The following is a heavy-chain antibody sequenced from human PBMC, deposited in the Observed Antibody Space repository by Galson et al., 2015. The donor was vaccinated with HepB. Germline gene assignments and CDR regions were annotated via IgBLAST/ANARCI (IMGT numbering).Heavy chain of an antibody. V-gene: IGHV1-2*06. J-gene: IGHJ5*02. D-gene: IGHD2-15*01. CDR2: INPNSGGA. CDR1: GYTFTDYY. CDR3: ARPPYCSGGVCYDH. Sequence: SVKVSCKASGYTFTDYYMHWVRQAPGQGLEWMGRINPNSGGADCAQKFRGRVTMTRDTSISTAYMELSNLRSDDTAVYYCARPPYCSGGVCYDHWGQGTLVTVSS.